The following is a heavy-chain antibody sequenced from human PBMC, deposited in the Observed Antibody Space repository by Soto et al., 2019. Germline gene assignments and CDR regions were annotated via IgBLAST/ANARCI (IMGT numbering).Heavy chain of an antibody. J-gene: IGHJ6*02. CDR1: GGTFSSYA. D-gene: IGHD3-3*01. Sequence: QVQLVQSGAEVKKPGSSVKVSCKASGGTFSSYAISWVRQAPGQGLEWMGGIIPIFGTANYAQKFQGRVTITADKSTGTAYMELSRLRSEQTAVYYCARQDYDFWSGYPYYYYYGMDVWGQGTTVTVSS. CDR3: ARQDYDFWSGYPYYYYYGMDV. CDR2: IIPIFGTA. V-gene: IGHV1-69*06.